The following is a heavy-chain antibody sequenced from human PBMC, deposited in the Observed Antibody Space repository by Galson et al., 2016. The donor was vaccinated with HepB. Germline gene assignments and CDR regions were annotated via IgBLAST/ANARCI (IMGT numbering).Heavy chain of an antibody. Sequence: SETLSLTCTVSGDSIKNSEDYWAWIRQPPGKGLEWIGEVNHSGTTNYNPSLKSRVTISFDTSKSQFSRSLTSVSAADRAPYFCAGAKRPPRSNYYAYSWFDSWGQGTLVTVSS. CDR1: GDSIKNSEDY. CDR2: VNHSGTT. V-gene: IGHV4-34*01. J-gene: IGHJ5*01. CDR3: AGAKRPPRSNYYAYSWFDS. D-gene: IGHD3-3*01.